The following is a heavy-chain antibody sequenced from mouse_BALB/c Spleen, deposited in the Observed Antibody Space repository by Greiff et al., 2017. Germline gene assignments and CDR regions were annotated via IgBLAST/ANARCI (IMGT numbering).Heavy chain of an antibody. V-gene: IGHV1-69*02. D-gene: IGHD1-1*01. Sequence: QVQLQQPGAELVKPGASVKLSCKASGYTFTSYWMHWVKQRPGQGLEWIGEIDPSDSYTNYNQKFKGKATLTADKSSSTAYMQLSSLTSEDSAVYYCARGSTTVVARAYWGQGTLVTVSA. CDR2: IDPSDSYT. J-gene: IGHJ3*01. CDR3: ARGSTTVVARAY. CDR1: GYTFTSYW.